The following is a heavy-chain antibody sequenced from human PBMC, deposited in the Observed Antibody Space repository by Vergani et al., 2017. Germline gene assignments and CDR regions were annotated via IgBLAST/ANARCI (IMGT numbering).Heavy chain of an antibody. CDR1: GGSISSSSYY. CDR3: ARSYSSGWYVHHSGPPDFDY. V-gene: IGHV4-39*07. D-gene: IGHD6-19*01. CDR2: IYYSGST. J-gene: IGHJ4*02. Sequence: QLQLQESGPGLVKPSETLSLTCTVSGGSISSSSYYWGWIRQPPGKGLEWIGSIYYSGSTYYNPSLKSRVTISVDTSKNQLSLKLSSVTAADTAVYYCARSYSSGWYVHHSGPPDFDYWGQGTLVTVSS.